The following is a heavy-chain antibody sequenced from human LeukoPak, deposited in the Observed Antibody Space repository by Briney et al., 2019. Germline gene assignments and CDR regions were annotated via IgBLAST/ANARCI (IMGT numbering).Heavy chain of an antibody. Sequence: PGRSLRLSCAATGLTFKDYSMHWVRQPPGKGLEWVSRINWNGGGTDYADSVKGRFTISRDNAKNSLYLQLSSLRPEDTALYYCAKHMRATNTYSFFGLDVWGQGTTVTVSS. V-gene: IGHV3-9*01. CDR2: INWNGGGT. CDR1: GLTFKDYS. J-gene: IGHJ6*02. D-gene: IGHD1-26*01. CDR3: AKHMRATNTYSFFGLDV.